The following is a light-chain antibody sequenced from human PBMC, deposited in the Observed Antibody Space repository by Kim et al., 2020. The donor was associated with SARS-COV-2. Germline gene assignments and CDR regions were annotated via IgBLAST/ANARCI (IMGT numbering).Light chain of an antibody. Sequence: EIVLTQSPGTLSLSPGERATLSCRASQSVSSSYLAWYQQKPGQAPRLLIYGASSRATGIPDRFSGSVSGTDFTLTISRLQPEDFAVYYCQQYGSSPHTFGQGTKLEI. CDR3: QQYGSSPHT. CDR1: QSVSSSY. V-gene: IGKV3-20*01. CDR2: GAS. J-gene: IGKJ2*01.